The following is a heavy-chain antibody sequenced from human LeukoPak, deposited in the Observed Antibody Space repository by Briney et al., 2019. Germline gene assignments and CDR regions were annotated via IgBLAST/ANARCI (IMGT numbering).Heavy chain of an antibody. D-gene: IGHD3-10*01. CDR2: IRSKANSYAT. J-gene: IGHJ3*02. Sequence: GGSLRLSCAASGFTFSGSAMHWVRQASGKGLEWVGRIRSKANSYATAYAALVKGRFTISRDGSKNTAYLQMNSLKTEDTAVYYCTRRAPHYHHAFDIWGQGTMVTVSS. CDR1: GFTFSGSA. CDR3: TRRAPHYHHAFDI. V-gene: IGHV3-73*01.